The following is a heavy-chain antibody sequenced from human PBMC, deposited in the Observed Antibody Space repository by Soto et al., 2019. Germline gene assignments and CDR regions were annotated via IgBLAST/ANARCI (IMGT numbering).Heavy chain of an antibody. D-gene: IGHD3-10*01. V-gene: IGHV1-69*13. CDR1: GGTFSSYA. CDR2: IIPIFGTA. Sequence: GASVKVSCKASGGTFSSYAISWVRQAPGQGLEWMGGIIPIFGTANYAQKFQGRVTITADESTSTAYMELSSLRSEDTAVYYCARRTAGSGSYYTSSDYYHYGMDVWGQGTTVTVSS. J-gene: IGHJ6*02. CDR3: ARRTAGSGSYYTSSDYYHYGMDV.